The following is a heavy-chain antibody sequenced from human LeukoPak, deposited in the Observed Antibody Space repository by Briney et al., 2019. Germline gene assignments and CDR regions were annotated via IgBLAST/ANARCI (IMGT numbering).Heavy chain of an antibody. Sequence: PGGSLRLSCAVSGFTFSSHEMNWVRQAPGKGLEWVSYISSSGSAIYYADSVKGRFTISRDNAKNSLYLQMNSLKAEDTAVYYCASSDAKWALPGFDDWGQGTLVTVSS. CDR3: ASSDAKWALPGFDD. V-gene: IGHV3-48*03. J-gene: IGHJ4*02. CDR1: GFTFSSHE. D-gene: IGHD1-26*01. CDR2: ISSSGSAI.